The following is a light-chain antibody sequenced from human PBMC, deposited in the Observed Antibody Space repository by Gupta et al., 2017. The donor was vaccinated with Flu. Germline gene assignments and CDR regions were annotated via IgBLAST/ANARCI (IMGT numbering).Light chain of an antibody. V-gene: IGLV2-11*01. J-gene: IGLJ2*01. CDR3: CSDAGSDGVV. CDR1: SSDVGGYNY. CDR2: DVS. Sequence: QSALPQPRSVSGSPGPSVTISCTGTSSDVGGYNYVSWYQQHPGKAPKLMIYDVSKRPSGVPDSFSGSKSGNTASLTISGRKAEEEADYYCCSDAGSDGVVFGGGTKLTVL.